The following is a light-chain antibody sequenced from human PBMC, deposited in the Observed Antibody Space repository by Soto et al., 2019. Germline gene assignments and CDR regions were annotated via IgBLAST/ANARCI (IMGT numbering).Light chain of an antibody. CDR1: QHVNSRY. CDR3: HQYDSSPNT. V-gene: IGKV3-20*01. CDR2: STS. J-gene: IGKJ4*01. Sequence: IVWTQSAGTLSLSPGESATLSCRARQHVNSRYLSWYQQKPGQAPRLLIHSTSSRATGIPDRFSGSGSGTDFTLTISRLEPEDFAVYDCHQYDSSPNTFGGGTKVDIK.